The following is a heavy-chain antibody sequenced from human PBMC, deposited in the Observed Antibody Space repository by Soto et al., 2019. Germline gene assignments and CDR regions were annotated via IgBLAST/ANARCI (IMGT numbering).Heavy chain of an antibody. CDR3: ARELDPYYGGNSLSLDY. CDR2: IIPKFGTT. V-gene: IGHV1-69*13. D-gene: IGHD4-17*01. CDR1: GGSFSTYG. J-gene: IGHJ4*02. Sequence: QVQLVQSGAEVKKPGSSVKVSCKASGGSFSTYGINWVRLAPGQWLEWMGGIIPKFGTTNYAQKFRGRVTITADESTNTAYMELNYLRSEDTAVYFCARELDPYYGGNSLSLDYWGQGTLVTVSS.